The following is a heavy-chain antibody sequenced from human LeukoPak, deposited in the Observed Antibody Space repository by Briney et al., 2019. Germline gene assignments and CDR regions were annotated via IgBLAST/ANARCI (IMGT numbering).Heavy chain of an antibody. J-gene: IGHJ5*02. CDR3: ARASGVGDNWFDP. D-gene: IGHD3-10*01. CDR2: MNPNSGNT. CDR1: GYTFTSYD. Sequence: ASVNVSCKASGYTFTSYDINWVRQATGQGLEWMGWMNPNSGNTGYAQKFQGRVTITRNTSISTAYMELSSLRSEDTAVYYCARASGVGDNWFDPWGQGTLVTVSS. V-gene: IGHV1-8*03.